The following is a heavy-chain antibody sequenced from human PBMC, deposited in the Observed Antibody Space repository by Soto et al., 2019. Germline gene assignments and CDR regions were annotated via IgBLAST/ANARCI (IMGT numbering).Heavy chain of an antibody. CDR2: IYYSGST. J-gene: IGHJ5*02. CDR1: GGSISSSSYY. V-gene: IGHV4-39*01. Sequence: SETLSLTCTVSGGSISSSSYYWGWIRQPPGKGLEWIGSIYYSGSTYYNPSLKSRVTISVDTSKNQFSLKLSSVTAADTAVYYCARMGDFWSGPGELDPWGQGTLVTVSS. CDR3: ARMGDFWSGPGELDP. D-gene: IGHD3-3*01.